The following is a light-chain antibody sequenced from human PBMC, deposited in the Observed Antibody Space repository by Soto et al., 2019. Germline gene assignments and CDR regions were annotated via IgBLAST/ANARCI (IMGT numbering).Light chain of an antibody. J-gene: IGKJ1*01. CDR1: QTVGYY. CDR3: QQYGSSPT. V-gene: IGKV3-20*01. Sequence: EIVLTQSPGTLSLSPGERATLSCRASQTVGYYLAWYQQKPGQAPRLLIYGASSRATGIPDRFSGSGSGTDFTLTISRLEPEDFAVYYCQQYGSSPTFGQGTKVDIK. CDR2: GAS.